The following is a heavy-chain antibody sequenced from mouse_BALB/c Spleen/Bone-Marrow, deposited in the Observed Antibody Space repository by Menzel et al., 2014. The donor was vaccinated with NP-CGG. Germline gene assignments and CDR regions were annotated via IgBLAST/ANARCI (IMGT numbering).Heavy chain of an antibody. D-gene: IGHD1-2*01. CDR2: INPSTGYT. J-gene: IGHJ2*01. Sequence: VQLQQSGAELAKPGASVKMSCKASGYTFTSYWMHWVKQRPGQGLEWIGYINPSTGYTEYNQKFKDKATLTADKSPSTAYMQLSSLTSEDSAVYYCARSPHYYGLDYWGQGTTLTVSS. CDR3: ARSPHYYGLDY. V-gene: IGHV1-7*01. CDR1: GYTFTSYW.